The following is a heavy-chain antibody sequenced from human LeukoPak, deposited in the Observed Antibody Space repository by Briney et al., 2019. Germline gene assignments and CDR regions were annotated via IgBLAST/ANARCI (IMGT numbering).Heavy chain of an antibody. CDR3: ARAWDYYDSSGYYYEALESDY. CDR2: ISSSSSNI. J-gene: IGHJ4*02. CDR1: GFTFSSYS. Sequence: GGYLRLTCAASGFTFSSYSMNWVRQAPGQGLEWVSSISSSSSNIYYADSVKGRFAISGDNAKNSLYLQMNSLRAEDTAVYYCARAWDYYDSSGYYYEALESDYLGQGSLVTVCS. V-gene: IGHV3-21*01. D-gene: IGHD3-22*01.